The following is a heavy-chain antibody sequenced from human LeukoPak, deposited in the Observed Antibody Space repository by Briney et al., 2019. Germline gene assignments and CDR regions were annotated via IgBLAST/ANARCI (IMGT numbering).Heavy chain of an antibody. CDR3: AARDRSITACSAGVFDY. D-gene: IGHD3-22*01. V-gene: IGHV3-53*01. J-gene: IGHJ4*02. CDR2: VYTGGST. Sequence: GGSLRLSCAASGLTVSGKHMSWVRQAPGKGLEWVSSVYTGGSTYYADSVKGRFTISRDNTRNTLHLQMNSLRADDTAVYYCAARDRSITACSAGVFDYWGQGTLVTVSS. CDR1: GLTVSGKH.